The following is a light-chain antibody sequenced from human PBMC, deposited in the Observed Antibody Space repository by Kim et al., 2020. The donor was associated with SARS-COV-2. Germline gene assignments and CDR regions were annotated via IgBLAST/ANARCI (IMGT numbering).Light chain of an antibody. CDR1: SGSVSATYY. V-gene: IGLV8-61*01. J-gene: IGLJ3*02. CDR3: ALYMGAGIWM. CDR2: STN. Sequence: GGTVTLTCGLNSGSVSATYYPSWYQQTPGQAPRTLMYSTNTRSSGVPDRFSGSILGNKAALTITGAQAVDESDYYCALYMGAGIWMFGGGTQLTVL.